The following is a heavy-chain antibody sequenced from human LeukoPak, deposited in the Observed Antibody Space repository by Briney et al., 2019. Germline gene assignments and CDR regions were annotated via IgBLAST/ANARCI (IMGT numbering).Heavy chain of an antibody. D-gene: IGHD3/OR15-3a*01. CDR2: IWYDGSNK. CDR3: AKDPRRTGAYCMDV. Sequence: GGSLRLSCAASGFTFSSYAMHWVRQAPGKGLEWVAVIWYDGSNKYYADSVKGRFTISRDNPKNTLYLQMNSLRAEDTAVYSCAKDPRRTGAYCMDVWGKRTTVTVSS. J-gene: IGHJ6*03. CDR1: GFTFSSYA. V-gene: IGHV3-33*06.